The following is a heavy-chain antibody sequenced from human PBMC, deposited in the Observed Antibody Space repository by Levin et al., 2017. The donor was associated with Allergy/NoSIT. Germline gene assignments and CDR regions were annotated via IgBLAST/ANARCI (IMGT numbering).Heavy chain of an antibody. J-gene: IGHJ4*02. V-gene: IGHV3-48*03. CDR1: GFTFSSSE. Sequence: PGGSLRLSCAASGFTFSSSEMNWVRQAPGRGLEWVSYITGSGGTIHYADSVKGRFTISRDNAKESLYLQMNSLRAEDTAVYYCARDLTPDIVVDPDHWGQGTLVTVSS. D-gene: IGHD2-2*01. CDR3: ARDLTPDIVVDPDH. CDR2: ITGSGGTI.